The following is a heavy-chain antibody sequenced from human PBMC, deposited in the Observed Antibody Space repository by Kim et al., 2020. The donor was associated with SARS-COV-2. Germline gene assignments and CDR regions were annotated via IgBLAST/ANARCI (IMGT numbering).Heavy chain of an antibody. CDR2: ISSSSSYI. CDR1: GFTFSSYS. Sequence: GGSLRLSCAASGFTFSSYSMNWVRQAPGKGLEWVSSISSSSSYIYYADSVKGRFTLSRDNAKNSLYLQTNSLRAEDTAVYYCASSDCGGDCYYYYGMDVWGQGTTVTVSS. V-gene: IGHV3-21*01. CDR3: ASSDCGGDCYYYYGMDV. J-gene: IGHJ6*02. D-gene: IGHD2-21*02.